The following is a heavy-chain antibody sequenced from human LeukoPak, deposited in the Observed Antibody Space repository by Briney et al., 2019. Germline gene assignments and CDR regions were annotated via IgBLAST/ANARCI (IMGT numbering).Heavy chain of an antibody. Sequence: ASVKVSCKTSGYTFTDYYLHWVRQAPGQGLEWLAWISPKAGGTNYAQKFQGRVSLTRDTSITTAYMELNRLRSDDTAVYYCARGRDSGSRTYYFDYWGQGTLVTVSS. V-gene: IGHV1-2*02. J-gene: IGHJ4*02. CDR3: ARGRDSGSRTYYFDY. D-gene: IGHD1-26*01. CDR2: ISPKAGGT. CDR1: GYTFTDYY.